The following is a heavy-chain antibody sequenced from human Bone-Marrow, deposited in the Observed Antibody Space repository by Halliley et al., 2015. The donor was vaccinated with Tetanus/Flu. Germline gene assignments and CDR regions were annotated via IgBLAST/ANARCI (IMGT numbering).Heavy chain of an antibody. J-gene: IGHJ4*02. D-gene: IGHD2-8*01. Sequence: GLVKPSETLSLTCVVSGYSISSGYFWGWVRQPPGKGLEWIGSIYQSGTTYSNSSVKSRVTISVDTSQNQFSLRLSSVTAADTAMYYCARGGYCTNGVCYGPGYFDYWGQGILVTVSS. CDR3: ARGGYCTNGVCYGPGYFDY. CDR2: IYQSGTT. V-gene: IGHV4-38-2*01. CDR1: GYSISSGYF.